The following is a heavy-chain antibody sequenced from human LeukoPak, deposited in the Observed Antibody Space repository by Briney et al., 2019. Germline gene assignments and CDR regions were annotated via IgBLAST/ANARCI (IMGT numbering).Heavy chain of an antibody. D-gene: IGHD2/OR15-2a*01. CDR2: ISAYNGNT. J-gene: IGHJ6*02. CDR1: GYTFTSYG. Sequence: EASVKVSCKASGYTFTSYGISWVRQAPGQGLEWMGWISAYNGNTNYAQKLQGRVTMTTDTSTSTAYMELRSLRSDDTAVYYCARLRSMGYYYGMDVWGQETTVTVSS. V-gene: IGHV1-18*01. CDR3: ARLRSMGYYYGMDV.